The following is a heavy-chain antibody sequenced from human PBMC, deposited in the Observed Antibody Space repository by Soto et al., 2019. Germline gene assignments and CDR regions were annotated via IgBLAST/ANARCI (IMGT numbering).Heavy chain of an antibody. CDR2: IFHSGNT. D-gene: IGHD3-9*01. Sequence: SETLSLTCAVSGGSMSSTNWWSWVRQSPGKGLEWIGEIFHSGNTNYNPSLKSRVAMSVDKSQNQFSLKLSSVTAADTAVYYCARVGNYDILTGYKYFDYWGQGTLVTVSS. CDR3: ARVGNYDILTGYKYFDY. V-gene: IGHV4-4*02. CDR1: GGSMSSTNW. J-gene: IGHJ4*02.